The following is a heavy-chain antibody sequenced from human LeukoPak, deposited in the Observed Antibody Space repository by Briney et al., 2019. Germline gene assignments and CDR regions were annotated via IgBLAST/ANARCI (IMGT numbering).Heavy chain of an antibody. Sequence: SGGSLRLSCAASGFTVSSNYMSWVRQAPGEGVEWVSVIYSGGSTYYADSVKGRFTISRDNSKNTLYLQMNSLRAEDTAVYYCARDLINDCSSTSCSKSYYYYGLDVWGQGTTVTVSS. CDR1: GFTVSSNY. CDR2: IYSGGST. CDR3: ARDLINDCSSTSCSKSYYYYGLDV. J-gene: IGHJ6*02. D-gene: IGHD2-2*01. V-gene: IGHV3-66*01.